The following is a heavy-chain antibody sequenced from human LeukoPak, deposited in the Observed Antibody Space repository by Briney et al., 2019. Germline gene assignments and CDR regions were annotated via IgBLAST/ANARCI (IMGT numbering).Heavy chain of an antibody. J-gene: IGHJ4*02. Sequence: TSETLSLTCTVSGGSISSYYWSWIRQPPGKGLEWIGYIYYSGSTNYNPSLKSRVTISVDTSKNQFSLKLSSVTAADTAVYYCARLGVAARDFDYWGQGTLVTVSS. CDR1: GGSISSYY. CDR2: IYYSGST. D-gene: IGHD6-6*01. V-gene: IGHV4-59*08. CDR3: ARLGVAARDFDY.